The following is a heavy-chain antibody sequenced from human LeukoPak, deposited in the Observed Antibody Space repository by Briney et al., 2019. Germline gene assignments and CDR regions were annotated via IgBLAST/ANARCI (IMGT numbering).Heavy chain of an antibody. V-gene: IGHV4-38-2*02. J-gene: IGHJ4*02. D-gene: IGHD3-22*01. CDR1: GYSISSGYY. CDR3: ARDRIAGYYYDSSGYYIDY. Sequence: SETLSLTCTVSGYSISSGYYWGWIRQPPGKGLEWIGSIYYSGSTYYNPSLKSRVTISVDTSKNQFSLKLSSVTAADTAVYYCARDRIAGYYYDSSGYYIDYWGQGTLVTVSS. CDR2: IYYSGST.